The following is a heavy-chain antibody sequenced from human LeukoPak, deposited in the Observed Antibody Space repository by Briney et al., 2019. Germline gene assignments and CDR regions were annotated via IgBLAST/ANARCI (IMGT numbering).Heavy chain of an antibody. J-gene: IGHJ6*03. CDR3: LFFKQKTAYEIRARYYYYYMDV. CDR2: IIPILGIA. V-gene: IGHV1-69*04. CDR1: GVTFSSYA. Sequence: GASVKVSCKASGVTFSSYAISWVRQAPGQGLDWMGRIIPILGIANYAQKFQGRVTITADKSTSTAYMELSSLRSEDTAVYYFLFFKQKTAYEIRARYYYYYMDVWGKGTTVTVSS. D-gene: IGHD6-6*01.